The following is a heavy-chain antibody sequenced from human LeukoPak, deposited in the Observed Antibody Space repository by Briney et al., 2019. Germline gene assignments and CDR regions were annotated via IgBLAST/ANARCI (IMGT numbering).Heavy chain of an antibody. CDR3: ARDIHVGEGFRWFDP. V-gene: IGHV4-59*12. CDR2: IYYSGST. J-gene: IGHJ5*02. CDR1: GGSISSYY. Sequence: PSETLSLTCTVSGGSISSYYWSWIRQPPGKGLEWIGSIYYSGSTYYNPSLKSRVTISVDTSKNQFSLKLSSVTAADTAVYYCARDIHVGEGFRWFDPWGQGTLVTVSS.